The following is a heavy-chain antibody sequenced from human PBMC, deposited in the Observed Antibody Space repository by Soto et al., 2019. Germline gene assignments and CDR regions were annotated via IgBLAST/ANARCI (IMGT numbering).Heavy chain of an antibody. CDR2: VYHSGST. CDR1: GFSITARNYY. J-gene: IGHJ5*02. V-gene: IGHV4-39*01. D-gene: IGHD2-2*01. CDR3: ARHHLPYRPSPEVPRWFDP. Sequence: PSETLSLTCSVSGFSITARNYYWAWVRQSPGKGLEWIQSVYHSGSTYYNYNPSLKSRVSTSVDTSKNQFSLTVTSVTAADTAVYFCARHHLPYRPSPEVPRWFDPWGPGILVTVSS.